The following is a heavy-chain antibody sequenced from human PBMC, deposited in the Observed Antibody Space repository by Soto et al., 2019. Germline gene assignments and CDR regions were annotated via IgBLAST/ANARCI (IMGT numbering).Heavy chain of an antibody. D-gene: IGHD6-13*01. V-gene: IGHV4-59*01. J-gene: IGHJ4*02. CDR1: GGSISSYY. CDR3: ARGGIAAAGTGLDY. CDR2: IYYSGST. Sequence: PSETLSLTCTVSGGSISSYYWSWIRQPPGKGLEWIGYIYYSGSTNYNPSLKSRVTISVDTSKNQFSLKLSSVTAADTAVYYCARGGIAAAGTGLDYWGQGTQDTVSS.